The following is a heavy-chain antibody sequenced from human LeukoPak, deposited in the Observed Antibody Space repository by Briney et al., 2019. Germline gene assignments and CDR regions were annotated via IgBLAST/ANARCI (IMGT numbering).Heavy chain of an antibody. J-gene: IGHJ4*02. Sequence: SETLSLTCAVDGGSFSGYYWSWIRQPPGKGLEWIGEINHIGSINYNPSLKSRVTLSVDTSKNQFSLKLNSVTAADTAVYYCARDRLRWPKIDYWGQGTLVTVSS. V-gene: IGHV4-34*01. CDR1: GGSFSGYY. CDR3: ARDRLRWPKIDY. D-gene: IGHD4-23*01. CDR2: INHIGSI.